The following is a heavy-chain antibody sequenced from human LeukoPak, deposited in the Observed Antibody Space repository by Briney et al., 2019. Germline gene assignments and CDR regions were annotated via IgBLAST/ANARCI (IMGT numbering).Heavy chain of an antibody. CDR3: ARGYSGYDGFDY. CDR1: GFTFSSYA. Sequence: GGSLRLSCAASGFTFSSYAMHWVRQAPGKGLEWVAVISYGGSNKYYADSVKGRFTISRDNSKNTLYLQMNSLRAEDTAVYYCARGYSGYDGFDYWGQGTLVTVSS. V-gene: IGHV3-30*04. J-gene: IGHJ4*02. D-gene: IGHD5-12*01. CDR2: ISYGGSNK.